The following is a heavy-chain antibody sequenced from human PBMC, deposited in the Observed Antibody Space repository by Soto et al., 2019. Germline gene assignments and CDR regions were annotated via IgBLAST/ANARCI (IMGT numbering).Heavy chain of an antibody. V-gene: IGHV1-3*01. CDR3: AGSNSDYSEYYYYYMDV. CDR1: GHTFTSYA. Sequence: SVKVSCKGSGHTFTSYAMHWVRQAPGQRLEWMGWINAGNGNTKYSQKFQGRVTITRDTSASTAYMELSSLRSEDTAVYYCAGSNSDYSEYYYYYMDVWGKGTTVTVSS. J-gene: IGHJ6*03. D-gene: IGHD4-4*01. CDR2: INAGNGNT.